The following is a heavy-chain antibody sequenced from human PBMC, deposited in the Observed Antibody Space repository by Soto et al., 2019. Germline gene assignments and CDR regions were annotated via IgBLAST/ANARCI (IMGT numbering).Heavy chain of an antibody. CDR1: DGSFSDYY. CDR3: ARGKFGFSYYYYYYLDV. CDR2: INHSGST. J-gene: IGHJ6*03. V-gene: IGHV4-34*01. D-gene: IGHD2-21*01. Sequence: QVQLHQWGAGLLKPSETLCLTCAVYDGSFSDYYWTWIRQSPGKGLEWIGEINHSGSTSYKSSLKSRVTISIDTSKNQFSLKLTSVTASDTAVYYCARGKFGFSYYYYYYLDVWGKGTTVTVSS.